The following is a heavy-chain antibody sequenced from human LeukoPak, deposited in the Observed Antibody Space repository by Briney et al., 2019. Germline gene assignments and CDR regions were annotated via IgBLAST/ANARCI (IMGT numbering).Heavy chain of an antibody. D-gene: IGHD2-2*01. CDR2: ISSSSSYI. J-gene: IGHJ4*02. Sequence: GGSLRLSCAASGFTFSSYSMNRVRQAPGKGLEWVSSISSSSSYIYYADSVKGRFTISRDNAKNSLYLQMNSLRAEDTAVYYCAGFPAEYCSSTSCYYFDYWGQGTLVTVSS. V-gene: IGHV3-21*01. CDR3: AGFPAEYCSSTSCYYFDY. CDR1: GFTFSSYS.